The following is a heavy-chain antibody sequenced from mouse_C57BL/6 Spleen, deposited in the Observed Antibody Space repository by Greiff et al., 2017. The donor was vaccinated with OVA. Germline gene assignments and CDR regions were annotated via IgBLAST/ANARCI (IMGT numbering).Heavy chain of an antibody. J-gene: IGHJ2*01. D-gene: IGHD4-1*01. CDR1: GFTFTDYY. CDR3: ASFQLTWTSFDY. Sequence: EVQGVESGGGLVQPGGSLSLSCAASGFTFTDYYMSWVRQPPGKALEWLGFIRNKANGYTTEYSASVKGRLTISRDNSQSVLYLQMHALRAEDSATYYCASFQLTWTSFDYWGQGTTLTVSS. V-gene: IGHV7-3*01. CDR2: IRNKANGYTT.